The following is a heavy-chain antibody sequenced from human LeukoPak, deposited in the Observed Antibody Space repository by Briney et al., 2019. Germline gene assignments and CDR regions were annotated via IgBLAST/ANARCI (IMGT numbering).Heavy chain of an antibody. CDR3: ATIVVVTAIQDY. J-gene: IGHJ4*02. V-gene: IGHV3-21*01. D-gene: IGHD2-21*02. CDR2: ISSSSSYI. Sequence: GGSLRLSCAASGFTFSTYWMTWVRQAPGKGLEWVSSISSSSSYIYYADSVKGRFTISRDNAKNSLYLQMNSLRAEDTAVYYCATIVVVTAIQDYWGQGTLVTVSS. CDR1: GFTFSTYW.